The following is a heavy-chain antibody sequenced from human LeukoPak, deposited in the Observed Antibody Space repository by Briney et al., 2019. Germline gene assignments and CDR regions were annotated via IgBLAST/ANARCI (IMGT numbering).Heavy chain of an antibody. Sequence: PGRSLRLSCAASGFTFSNYGMHWVRQAPGKGLEWVAVISYDGSNKDYADSVKGRFTISRDNPKNTLYLQMNGLRVEDTAVYYCAKDMQTWPRFPDYWGQGTLVTVSS. CDR1: GFTFSNYG. CDR2: ISYDGSNK. V-gene: IGHV3-30*18. D-gene: IGHD5-12*01. CDR3: AKDMQTWPRFPDY. J-gene: IGHJ4*02.